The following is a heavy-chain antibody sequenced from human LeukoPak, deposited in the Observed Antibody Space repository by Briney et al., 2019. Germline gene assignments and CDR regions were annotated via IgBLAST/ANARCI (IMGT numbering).Heavy chain of an antibody. V-gene: IGHV4-59*01. Sequence: SETLSLTCTVSGGSISSYYWSWIRQPPGKGLEWIGYIYYSGSTNYNPSLKSRVTISIDTSKNQFSLKLSSVTAADTAVYYCARGSWGIATADTNFDYWGQGTLVTVSS. J-gene: IGHJ4*02. CDR3: ARGSWGIATADTNFDY. CDR2: IYYSGST. D-gene: IGHD6-13*01. CDR1: GGSISSYY.